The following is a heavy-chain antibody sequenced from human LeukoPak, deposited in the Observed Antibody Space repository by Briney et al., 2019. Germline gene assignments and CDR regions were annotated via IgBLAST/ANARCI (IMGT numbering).Heavy chain of an antibody. CDR3: AREFPPDY. Sequence: PGGSLRLYCAASGFTFSSYNMNWVRQAPGKGLEWVSFISTSGSTIYYADSLKGRFTISRDNAKNSLYLQMNSLRVEDTAVYYCAREFPPDYWGQGTLVTVSS. V-gene: IGHV3-48*04. CDR1: GFTFSSYN. J-gene: IGHJ4*02. CDR2: ISTSGSTI.